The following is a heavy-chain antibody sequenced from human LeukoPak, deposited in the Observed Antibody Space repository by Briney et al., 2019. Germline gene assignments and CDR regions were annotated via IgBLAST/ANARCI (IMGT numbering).Heavy chain of an antibody. Sequence: GGSLRLSCAASGFTFSSYWMRWVRHAPGKGLVWVSRINSDGSSTSYADSVKGRFTISRDNAKNTPYLQMNSLRAEDTAVYYCAREVVVLTGYYTYYYYGMDVWGKGTTVTVSS. CDR3: AREVVVLTGYYTYYYYGMDV. V-gene: IGHV3-74*01. CDR1: GFTFSSYW. D-gene: IGHD3-9*01. J-gene: IGHJ6*04. CDR2: INSDGSST.